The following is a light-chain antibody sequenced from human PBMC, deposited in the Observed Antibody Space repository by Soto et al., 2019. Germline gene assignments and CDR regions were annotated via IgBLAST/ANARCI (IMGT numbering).Light chain of an antibody. J-gene: IGKJ1*01. CDR3: QQYGSSPWT. CDR2: GAS. V-gene: IGKV3-20*01. CDR1: QSVSSSY. Sequence: IVLTQSPGTLCLCPGERASLSCRASQSVSSSYLAWYQQKPGQAPRLLIYGASSRATGIPDRFSGSGSGTDFTLTICRLEPEDCAVYYCQQYGSSPWTFGQGTKVDIK.